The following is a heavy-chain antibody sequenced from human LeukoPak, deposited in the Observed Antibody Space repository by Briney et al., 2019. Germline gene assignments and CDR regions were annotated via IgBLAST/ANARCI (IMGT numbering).Heavy chain of an antibody. CDR2: IHYSGST. Sequence: SETLSLTCTVSGDSISSYYWNWIRQPPGKGLEYIGWIHYSGSTDYNPSLKSRVTMSVDTSKNQFSLKLSSVTAADTAVYYCARTGYSSSWYEAEKPYYFDYWGQGTLVTVSS. J-gene: IGHJ4*02. CDR1: GDSISSYY. V-gene: IGHV4-59*12. CDR3: ARTGYSSSWYEAEKPYYFDY. D-gene: IGHD6-13*01.